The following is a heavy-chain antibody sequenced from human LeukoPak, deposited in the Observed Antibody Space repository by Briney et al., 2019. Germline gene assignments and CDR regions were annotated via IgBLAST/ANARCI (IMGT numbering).Heavy chain of an antibody. D-gene: IGHD6-13*01. CDR1: GFTFSSYW. Sequence: PGGSLRLSCAASGFTFSSYWMSWVRQAPGKGLEWVANIKQDGSEKYYVDSVKGRFTISRDNVKNSLYLQMDSLRAEDTAVYYCARDWARGYSSSWYYFDYWGQGTLVTVSS. CDR3: ARDWARGYSSSWYYFDY. CDR2: IKQDGSEK. V-gene: IGHV3-7*05. J-gene: IGHJ4*02.